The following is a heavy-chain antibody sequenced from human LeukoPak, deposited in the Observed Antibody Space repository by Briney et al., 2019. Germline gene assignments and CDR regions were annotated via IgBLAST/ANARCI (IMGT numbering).Heavy chain of an antibody. V-gene: IGHV3-30*02. CDR2: IQNDEIDK. Sequence: GGSLRLSCAASGFAFTTYGMHWVRQAPGKGLEWVAFIQNDEIDKFYADSVKGRFTISRDNAKNSLYLQMNSLRAEDTAVYYCAKDGGHSSSWYYFDYWGQGTLVTVSS. J-gene: IGHJ4*02. D-gene: IGHD6-13*01. CDR3: AKDGGHSSSWYYFDY. CDR1: GFAFTTYG.